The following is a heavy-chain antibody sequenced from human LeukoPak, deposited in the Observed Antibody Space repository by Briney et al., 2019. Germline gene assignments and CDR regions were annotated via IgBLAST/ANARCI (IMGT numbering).Heavy chain of an antibody. CDR2: IYYTGST. CDR3: ARRGIAAAGTGFDY. V-gene: IGHV4-59*01. J-gene: IGHJ4*02. D-gene: IGHD6-13*01. CDR1: GDSISNYY. Sequence: SETLSLTCTVSGDSISNYYWNWIRQPPGKGLEWIGYIYYTGSTNYNPSLKSRVTISVDTSKNQFSLKLSSVTAADTAVYYRARRGIAAAGTGFDYWGQGTLVTVSS.